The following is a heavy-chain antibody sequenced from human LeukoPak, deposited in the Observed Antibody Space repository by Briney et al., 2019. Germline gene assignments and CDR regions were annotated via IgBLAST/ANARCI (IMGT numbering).Heavy chain of an antibody. Sequence: IPIFGTANYAQKFQGRVTITADQSTSTAYMELSSLRSEDTAVYYCARDGEFGYSSSWSHDYWGQGTLVTVSS. J-gene: IGHJ4*02. D-gene: IGHD6-13*01. V-gene: IGHV1-69*01. CDR2: IPIFGTA. CDR3: ARDGEFGYSSSWSHDY.